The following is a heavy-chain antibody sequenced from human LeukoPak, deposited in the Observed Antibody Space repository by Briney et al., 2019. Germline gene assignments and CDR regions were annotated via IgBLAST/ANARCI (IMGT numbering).Heavy chain of an antibody. Sequence: GGSLRLSCAASGFTFSSYAMSWVRQAPGKGLEWVSAISGSGGSTYYAPSVKGRFTISRDNSKNTLYLQMNSLRAEDTAVYYCAKPPYMTTGSFAYWGQGTLVTVSS. CDR2: ISGSGGST. V-gene: IGHV3-23*01. CDR1: GFTFSSYA. J-gene: IGHJ4*02. CDR3: AKPPYMTTGSFAY. D-gene: IGHD4-11*01.